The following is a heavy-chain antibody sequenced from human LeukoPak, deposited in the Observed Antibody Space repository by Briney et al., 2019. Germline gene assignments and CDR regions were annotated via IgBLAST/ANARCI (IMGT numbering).Heavy chain of an antibody. CDR3: ARHRWDGTYNFDF. CDR2: TYNNGRT. D-gene: IGHD1-1*01. CDR1: GGSISSSSDY. Sequence: PSETLSLTCTVSGGSISSSSDYWGWIRQPPGMGLEWIGSTYNNGRTFTNPSLKSRATISVDTSKNQFSLKLSSVTAADTAMYYCARHRWDGTYNFDFWGQGTLVPVSS. J-gene: IGHJ4*02. V-gene: IGHV4-39*01.